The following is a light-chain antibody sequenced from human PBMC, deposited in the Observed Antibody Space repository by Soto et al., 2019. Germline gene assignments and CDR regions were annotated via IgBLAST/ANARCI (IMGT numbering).Light chain of an antibody. CDR1: SSDIGAYNY. CDR2: EVT. Sequence: QSALTQHPSASGSPGQSVAISCTGTSSDIGAYNYVSWYQQHPGKVPKLIIYEVTNRPSGVPDRFSASKSGNTASLTVSGLQAEDEADYYCSSHGGANNFYLFGTGTKLTVL. J-gene: IGLJ1*01. V-gene: IGLV2-8*01. CDR3: SSHGGANNFYL.